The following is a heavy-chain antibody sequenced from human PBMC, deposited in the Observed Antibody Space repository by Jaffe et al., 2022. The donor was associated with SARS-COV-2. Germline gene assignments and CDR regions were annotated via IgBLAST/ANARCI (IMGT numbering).Heavy chain of an antibody. CDR3: RGQGNWNTGVEPFDP. J-gene: IGHJ5*02. CDR2: IDDSGTET. D-gene: IGHD1-20*01. V-gene: IGHV3-23*05. CDR1: GFSFKDYA. Sequence: EVRLWGSGGGLVQPGGSLRLSCAASGFSFKDYAMSWVRQAPGKGLEWVSTIDDSGTETHYADSVKGRFTISRDNRKYTLYLQMNSLRAEDTAFYFCRGQGNWNTGVEPFDPWGQGTLVTVSS.